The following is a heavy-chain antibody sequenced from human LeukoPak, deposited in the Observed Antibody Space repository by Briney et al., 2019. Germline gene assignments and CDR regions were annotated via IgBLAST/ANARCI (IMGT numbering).Heavy chain of an antibody. CDR1: RYTFTGYY. V-gene: IGHV1-2*02. J-gene: IGHJ5*02. Sequence: ASLKLSCKASRYTFTGYYMQCARQARAQGLEWMGWINPNSGGTNYAEKFQGRVTMTRDTSISTAYMEMSSLRSEDTAVYYCARSQLLRYRDSYNWFDPWGQGTLVTASS. CDR2: INPNSGGT. CDR3: ARSQLLRYRDSYNWFDP. D-gene: IGHD2-2*01.